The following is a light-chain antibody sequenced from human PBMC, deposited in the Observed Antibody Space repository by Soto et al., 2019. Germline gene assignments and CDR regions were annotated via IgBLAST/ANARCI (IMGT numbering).Light chain of an antibody. V-gene: IGKV3-20*01. CDR2: GAS. CDR1: ESVASNY. J-gene: IGKJ4*01. Sequence: EVVLTQSPGTLSLSAGERATLFCRASESVASNYLAWYQQKPGQAPRLLIYGASKRATGIPDRFSGSGSGTDFTLTISRLEPEDFAVYYCQQFSSYPLTFGGGTKVDIK. CDR3: QQFSSYPLT.